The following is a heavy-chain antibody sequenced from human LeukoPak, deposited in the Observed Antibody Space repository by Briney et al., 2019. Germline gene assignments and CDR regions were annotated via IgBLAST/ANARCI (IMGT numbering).Heavy chain of an antibody. J-gene: IGHJ3*02. CDR2: IYPHDSDT. CDR3: ARHKGERPHGIEI. V-gene: IGHV5-51*01. D-gene: IGHD3-16*01. CDR1: GYSFTAYW. Sequence: GESLKISCKGSGYSFTAYWIGWARQMPGKGLEWMGIIYPHDSDTRYSPSFQGQVTISADKSISTSYLQWSSLKASDTAMYYYARHKGERPHGIEIWGQGTMVTVSS.